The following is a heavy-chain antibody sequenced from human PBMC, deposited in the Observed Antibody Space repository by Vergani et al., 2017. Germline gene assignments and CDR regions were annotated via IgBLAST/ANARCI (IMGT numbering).Heavy chain of an antibody. CDR3: ARERGENWYFDL. Sequence: QLQLQESGPGLVNPSETLSLICTVSGGPINPSSSFWGSIRQSPGKGLEWIGSSNYVGRTYYIQSLQSRPTVFVDTSKNQFSLNRTSVTAADMAVYYCARERGENWYFDLWGHGAMVTVSS. D-gene: IGHD3-16*01. CDR2: SNYVGRT. J-gene: IGHJ2*01. V-gene: IGHV4-39*02. CDR1: GGPINPSSSF.